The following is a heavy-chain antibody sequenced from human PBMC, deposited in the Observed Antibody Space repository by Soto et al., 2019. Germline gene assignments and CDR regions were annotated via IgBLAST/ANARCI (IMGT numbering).Heavy chain of an antibody. V-gene: IGHV1-18*01. CDR1: GYAFTTYG. D-gene: IGHD6-6*01. CDR2: ISAHNGNT. J-gene: IGHJ4*02. Sequence: QVHLVQSGAEVKKPGASVKVSCKGSGYAFTTYGITWVRQAPGQGLEWMGWISAHNGNTNYAQKLQGRVTVTRDPSTSTAYMELRRLRSDDTAVYYCARGRDGDYWGQGAVVTVSS. CDR3: ARGRDGDY.